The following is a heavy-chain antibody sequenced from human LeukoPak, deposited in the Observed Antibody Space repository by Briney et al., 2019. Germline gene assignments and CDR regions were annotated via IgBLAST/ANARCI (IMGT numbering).Heavy chain of an antibody. J-gene: IGHJ5*02. CDR2: INPNSGGT. CDR3: ARDLTFWFGESEYNWFDP. V-gene: IGHV1-2*02. CDR1: GYTFTGYY. Sequence: ASVKVSCKAPGYTFTGYYMHWVRQAPGQGLEWMGWINPNSGGTNYAQKFQGRVTMTRDTSISTAYMELSRLRSDDTAVYYCARDLTFWFGESEYNWFDPWGQGTLVTVSS. D-gene: IGHD3-10*01.